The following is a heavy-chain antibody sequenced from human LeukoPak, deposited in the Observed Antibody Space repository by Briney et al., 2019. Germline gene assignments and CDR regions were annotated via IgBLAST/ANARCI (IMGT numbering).Heavy chain of an antibody. D-gene: IGHD3-22*01. Sequence: GESLRLSCAASGFTLSSYTMNWVRQAPGKGLEWVSRINSDGSSTSYADSVKGRFTISRDNAKNTLYLQMNSLRAEDTAVYYCARTAMGYYDSSGYSVDAFDIWGQGTMVTVSS. CDR3: ARTAMGYYDSSGYSVDAFDI. CDR1: GFTLSSYT. CDR2: INSDGSST. J-gene: IGHJ3*02. V-gene: IGHV3-74*01.